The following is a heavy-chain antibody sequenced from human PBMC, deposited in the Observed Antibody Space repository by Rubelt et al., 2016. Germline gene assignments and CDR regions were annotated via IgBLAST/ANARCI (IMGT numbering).Heavy chain of an antibody. V-gene: IGHV3-7*01. CDR2: IKKDGSAT. D-gene: IGHD4-17*01. J-gene: IGHJ4*02. CDR1: GFSFGGHW. CDR3: ARGPNYGARVDYLDY. Sequence: VQPGGSVRLSCAASGFSFGGHWMAWVRLASGKGLEWVANIKKDGSATYCVDSVKGRFTISRDNAKNSLYLQMNSLRAEDTAVYYCARGPNYGARVDYLDYWGQGTLVTVSS.